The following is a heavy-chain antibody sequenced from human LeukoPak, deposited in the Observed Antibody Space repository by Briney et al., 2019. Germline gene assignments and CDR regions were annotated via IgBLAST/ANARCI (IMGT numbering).Heavy chain of an antibody. Sequence: GGSLRLSCAASGFTFSSYGMHWVREAPGKGLERVAVISYDGSNKYYADSVKGRFTISRENSKNTLYLQINSLRAEDTAVYYCAKDRGIISDYWGQGTLVTVSS. V-gene: IGHV3-30*18. J-gene: IGHJ4*02. CDR2: ISYDGSNK. CDR3: AKDRGIISDY. D-gene: IGHD3-10*01. CDR1: GFTFSSYG.